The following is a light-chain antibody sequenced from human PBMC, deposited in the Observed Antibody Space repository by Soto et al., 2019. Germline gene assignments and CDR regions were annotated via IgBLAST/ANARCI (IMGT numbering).Light chain of an antibody. V-gene: IGKV3-15*01. J-gene: IGKJ5*01. Sequence: EIVMTQSPATLSVSPGERATLSCRASPSVSSNLAWDQQKPGQAPRLLIYGASTRDTGIQPRFSGSGSETEFTPTISSLQSEDFAVYYFQQYHNCSITFGQGTRLEIK. CDR2: GAS. CDR3: QQYHNCSIT. CDR1: PSVSSN.